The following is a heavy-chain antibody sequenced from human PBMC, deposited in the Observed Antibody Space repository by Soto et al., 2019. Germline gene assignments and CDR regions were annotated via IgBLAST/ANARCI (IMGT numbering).Heavy chain of an antibody. Sequence: LRLSCAASGFTFSSYAMSWVRQAPGKGLEWVSAISGSGGSTYYADSVKGRFTISRDNSKNTLYLQMNSLRAEDTAVYYCAKDGGYYYDSSGYGAPGGFDYWGQGTLVTVSS. D-gene: IGHD3-22*01. CDR3: AKDGGYYYDSSGYGAPGGFDY. V-gene: IGHV3-23*01. CDR1: GFTFSSYA. J-gene: IGHJ4*02. CDR2: ISGSGGST.